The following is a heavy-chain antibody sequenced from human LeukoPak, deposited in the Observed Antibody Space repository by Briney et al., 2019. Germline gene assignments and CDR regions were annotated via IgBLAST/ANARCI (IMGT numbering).Heavy chain of an antibody. Sequence: GGSLTLSCAGSGFTFSSYSMNWVRQAPGKGLEWVSSISSSSSYIYYADSVKGRFTISRDNAKNSLYLQMNSLRAEDTAVYYCARFSDFYDFLSGPTSYGMDVWGQGTTVTVSS. V-gene: IGHV3-21*01. D-gene: IGHD3-3*01. CDR3: ARFSDFYDFLSGPTSYGMDV. CDR1: GFTFSSYS. J-gene: IGHJ6*02. CDR2: ISSSSSYI.